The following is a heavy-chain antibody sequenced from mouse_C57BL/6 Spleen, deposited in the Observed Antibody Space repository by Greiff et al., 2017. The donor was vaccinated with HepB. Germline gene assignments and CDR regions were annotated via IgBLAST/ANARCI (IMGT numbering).Heavy chain of an antibody. V-gene: IGHV1-80*01. CDR1: GYAFSSYW. Sequence: QVQLKESGAELVKPGASVKISCKASGYAFSSYWMNWVKQRPGKGLEWIGQIYPGDGDTNYNGKFKGKATLTADKSSSTAYMQLSSLTSEDSAVYFCARCAYYDYLYYAMDYWGQGTSVTVSS. J-gene: IGHJ4*01. CDR2: IYPGDGDT. CDR3: ARCAYYDYLYYAMDY. D-gene: IGHD2-4*01.